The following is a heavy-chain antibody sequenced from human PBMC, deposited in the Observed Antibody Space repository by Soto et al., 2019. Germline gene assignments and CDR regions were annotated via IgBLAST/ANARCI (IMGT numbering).Heavy chain of an antibody. V-gene: IGHV4-39*01. D-gene: IGHD5-18*01. J-gene: IGHJ5*02. CDR3: ARHEWTYSMFDP. CDR1: GGSISSMSYY. Sequence: QLQLQESGPGLVKPSETLSLTCIVSGGSISSMSYYWGWIRQPPGKGLEWIGSIYYSGSAYYNPSLKSSVTISVDTSKNQFSLKLSPVTAADTAVYYCARHEWTYSMFDPWGQGTLVTVSS. CDR2: IYYSGSA.